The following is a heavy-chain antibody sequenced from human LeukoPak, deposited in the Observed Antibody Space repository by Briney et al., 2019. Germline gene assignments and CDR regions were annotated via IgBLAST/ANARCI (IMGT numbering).Heavy chain of an antibody. V-gene: IGHV4-34*01. CDR1: GGSFSDYY. D-gene: IGHD3-16*01. CDR2: INHSGST. Sequence: SETLSLTCAVYGGSFSDYYWTWIRQSPGKGLEWIGEINHSGSTNYNPSLKSRVTISVDTSKNQFSLKLNSVTAADTAVYYCARLRLGYWYFDLWGRGTLVTVSS. CDR3: ARLRLGYWYFDL. J-gene: IGHJ2*01.